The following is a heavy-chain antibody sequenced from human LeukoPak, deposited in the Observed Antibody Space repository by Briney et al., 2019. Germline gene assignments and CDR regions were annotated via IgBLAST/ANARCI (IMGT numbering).Heavy chain of an antibody. CDR2: ISGSDSST. Sequence: GGSLRLSCAASGFTFSTYVMSWVRQAPGKGLEWVSVISGSDSSTYYADSVKGRFTISRDNSKNTLYLQMNSLRAEDTAVYYCARGLTYDYVWGSYRYWLEGNFDYWGQGTLVTVSS. D-gene: IGHD3-16*02. CDR3: ARGLTYDYVWGSYRYWLEGNFDY. CDR1: GFTFSTYV. V-gene: IGHV3-23*01. J-gene: IGHJ4*02.